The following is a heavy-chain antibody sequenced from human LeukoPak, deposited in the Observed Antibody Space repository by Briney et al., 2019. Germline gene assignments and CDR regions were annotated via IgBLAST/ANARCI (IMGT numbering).Heavy chain of an antibody. Sequence: SQTLSLTCAVSGGSISSGGYSWSWLRQPPGTGLEWIGYIYHSGSTYYNPSLKGRVTISVDRSKNQFSLKLSSVTAADTAVYYCARASIAARRINWFDPWGQGALVTVSS. D-gene: IGHD6-6*01. V-gene: IGHV4-30-2*01. J-gene: IGHJ5*02. CDR3: ARASIAARRINWFDP. CDR1: GGSISSGGYS. CDR2: IYHSGST.